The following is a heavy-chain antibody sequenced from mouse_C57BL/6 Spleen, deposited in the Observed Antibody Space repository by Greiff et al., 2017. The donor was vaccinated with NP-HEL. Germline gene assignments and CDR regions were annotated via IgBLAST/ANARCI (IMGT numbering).Heavy chain of an antibody. CDR2: ISDGGSYT. CDR1: GFPFSSYA. Sequence: DVKLVESGGGLVKPGGSLKLSCAASGFPFSSYAMSWVRQTPEKRLEWVATISDGGSYTYYPENVKGRFTISRDNANNNLYLQMCHLKSEDTARYYCARDPHYDYDGAWFAYWGQGTLVTVSA. J-gene: IGHJ3*01. V-gene: IGHV5-4*01. D-gene: IGHD2-4*01. CDR3: ARDPHYDYDGAWFAY.